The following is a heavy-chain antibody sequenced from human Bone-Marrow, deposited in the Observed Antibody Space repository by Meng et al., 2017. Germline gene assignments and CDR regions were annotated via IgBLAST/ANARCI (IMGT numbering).Heavy chain of an antibody. V-gene: IGHV1-8*01. CDR3: ARFLNYYDSSGYYW. J-gene: IGHJ4*02. D-gene: IGHD3-22*01. CDR1: ASTLTSFD. Sequence: VPPGKSGAEGRKPGVSVKGSFKASASTLTSFDSNWVRQATGQGLEWMGWMNPNSGNTGYAQRFQGRVTMTRNTSISTAYMELSSLRSEDTAVYYCARFLNYYDSSGYYWWGQGTLVTVSS. CDR2: MNPNSGNT.